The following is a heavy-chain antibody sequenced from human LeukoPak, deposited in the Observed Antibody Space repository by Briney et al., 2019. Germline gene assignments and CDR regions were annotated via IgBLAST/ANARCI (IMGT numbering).Heavy chain of an antibody. Sequence: GGTLRLSCAASRFTFSSYGMSWVRQAPGKGLEWVSGISSSGGSTYYADSVKGRFTISRDNSRNTLYLQMNSLRAEDTAVYYCARHLLWFGELSGGFDYWGQGTLVTVSS. CDR2: ISSSGGST. CDR1: RFTFSSYG. D-gene: IGHD3-10*01. V-gene: IGHV3-23*01. CDR3: ARHLLWFGELSGGFDY. J-gene: IGHJ4*02.